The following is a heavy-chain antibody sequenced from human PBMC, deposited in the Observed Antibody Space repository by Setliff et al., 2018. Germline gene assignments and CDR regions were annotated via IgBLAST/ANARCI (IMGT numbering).Heavy chain of an antibody. CDR3: ARDRISRYYDSGAHAFDI. V-gene: IGHV3-7*03. J-gene: IGHJ3*02. Sequence: VGSLRLSCAASAFTFKNYWMSWVRQAPGKGLEWVANIKGDGSEKFYLDSVKGRFTISRDNAKNSLYLQMNSLRAEDTAVYYCARDRISRYYDSGAHAFDIWGQGTMVTVSS. CDR1: AFTFKNYW. D-gene: IGHD3-22*01. CDR2: IKGDGSEK.